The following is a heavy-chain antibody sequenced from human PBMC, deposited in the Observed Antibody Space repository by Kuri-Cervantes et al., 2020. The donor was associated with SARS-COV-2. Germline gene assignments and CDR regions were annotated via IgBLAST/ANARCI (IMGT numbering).Heavy chain of an antibody. CDR1: GCGFSTSA. Sequence: SVKVSCKASGCGFSTSAINWVRQAPGQGLEWMGNIIPLFATPNYAQKFQGRVTITADELTSTVYMEFSSLRFQDTAVYYCARVQSATGTQFFFDYWGQGTLVTVSS. CDR3: ARVQSATGTQFFFDY. J-gene: IGHJ4*02. V-gene: IGHV1-69*13. D-gene: IGHD1-1*01. CDR2: IIPLFATP.